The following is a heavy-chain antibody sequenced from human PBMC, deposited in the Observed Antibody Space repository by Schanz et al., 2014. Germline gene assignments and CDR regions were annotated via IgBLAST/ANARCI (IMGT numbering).Heavy chain of an antibody. V-gene: IGHV3-23*01. CDR1: GFTFSTYA. CDR2: ISIRGGNT. Sequence: EVQLLESGGALVQPGGSLRLSCSASGFTFSTYAMTWVRQAPGKGLEWVSSISIRGGNTYYTDSVKGRFTISRDNAKNSLYLQMNSLKTEDTAVYYCTTQQLGSQYLYGMDVWGQGTTVTVS. CDR3: TTQQLGSQYLYGMDV. D-gene: IGHD6-13*01. J-gene: IGHJ6*02.